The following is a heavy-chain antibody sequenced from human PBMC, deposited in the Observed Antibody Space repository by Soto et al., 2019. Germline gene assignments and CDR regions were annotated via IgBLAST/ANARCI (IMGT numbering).Heavy chain of an antibody. CDR2: IYHSGSM. Sequence: QLQLQESGSGLVKPSQTLSLTCAVYGGSLSGGGYSWSWLRQRTGKGLEGIGYIYHSGSMYYNPSLKSRVTISVDMTKNQFSLKLRSVTSADTDVYYCSRVPDYWGQGTLVTVSS. J-gene: IGHJ4*02. CDR3: SRVPDY. V-gene: IGHV4-30-2*01. CDR1: GGSLSGGGYS.